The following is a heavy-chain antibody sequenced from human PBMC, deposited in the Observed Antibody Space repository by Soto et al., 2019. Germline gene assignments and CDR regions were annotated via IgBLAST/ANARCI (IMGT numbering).Heavy chain of an antibody. D-gene: IGHD3-22*01. CDR1: GFTFSDYY. V-gene: IGHV3-11*06. CDR3: ASDYYDSSGYYSTPCDS. Sequence: GGSLRLSCAASGFTFSDYYMSWIRQAPGKGLEWVSYISSSSSYTNYADSVKGRLTISRDNAKKSLYLQMNSLRAEDTAVYYCASDYYDSSGYYSTPCDSWGQGTLVTVSS. J-gene: IGHJ4*02. CDR2: ISSSSSYT.